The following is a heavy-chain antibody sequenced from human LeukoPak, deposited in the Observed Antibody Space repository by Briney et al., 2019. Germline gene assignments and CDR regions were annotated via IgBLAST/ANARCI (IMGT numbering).Heavy chain of an antibody. CDR3: ARAPHYSNYGPYYYGMDV. V-gene: IGHV3-11*06. CDR1: GFTFSDYY. J-gene: IGHJ6*02. Sequence: GGSLRLSCAASGFTFSDYYMEWVRQAPGKGLEWVSYISSSSSYTNYADSVKGRFTISRDNAKNSLYLQMNSLRAEDTAVYYCARAPHYSNYGPYYYGMDVWGQGTTVTVSS. CDR2: ISSSSSYT. D-gene: IGHD4-11*01.